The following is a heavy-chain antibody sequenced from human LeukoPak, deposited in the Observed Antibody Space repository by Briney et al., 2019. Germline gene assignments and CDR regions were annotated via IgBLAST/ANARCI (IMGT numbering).Heavy chain of an antibody. CDR3: ARQGGSSWLRAEYFQH. CDR2: ISSSSSTI. CDR1: GFTFSSYS. V-gene: IGHV3-48*04. D-gene: IGHD6-13*01. Sequence: PGGSLRLSCAASGFTFSSYSMNWVRQAPGKGLEWVSYISSSSSTIYYADSVKGRFTISRDNAKNSLYLQMNSLRAEDTAVYYCARQGGSSWLRAEYFQHWGQGTLVTVSS. J-gene: IGHJ1*01.